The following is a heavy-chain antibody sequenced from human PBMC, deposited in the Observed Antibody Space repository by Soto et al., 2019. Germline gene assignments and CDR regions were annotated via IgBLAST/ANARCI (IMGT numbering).Heavy chain of an antibody. V-gene: IGHV3-30-3*01. J-gene: IGHJ5*02. CDR2: ISYDGSNK. CDR3: ARDSTKYDFWSGYPIA. CDR1: GFTFSSYA. D-gene: IGHD3-3*01. Sequence: GGSLRLSCAASGFTFSSYAMHWVRQAPGKGLEWVAVISYDGSNKYYADSVKGRFTISRDNSKNTLYLQMNSLRAEDTAVYYCARDSTKYDFWSGYPIAWGQGTLVTVSS.